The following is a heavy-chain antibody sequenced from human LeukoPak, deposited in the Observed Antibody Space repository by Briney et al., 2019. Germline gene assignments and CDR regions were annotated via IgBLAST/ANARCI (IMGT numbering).Heavy chain of an antibody. CDR1: GFTFSGYA. CDR3: AKDPDDSSGCYLTGFDY. V-gene: IGHV3-23*01. CDR2: ISGSGGST. J-gene: IGHJ4*02. Sequence: GGSLRLSCAASGFTFSGYAMSWVRQAPGKGLEWVSAISGSGGSTYYADSVKGRFTISRDNSKNTLYLQMNSLRAEDTAVYYCAKDPDDSSGCYLTGFDYWGQGTLVTVSS. D-gene: IGHD3-22*01.